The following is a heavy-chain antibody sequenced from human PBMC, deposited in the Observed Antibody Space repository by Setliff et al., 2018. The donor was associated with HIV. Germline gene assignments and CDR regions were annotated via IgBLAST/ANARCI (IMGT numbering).Heavy chain of an antibody. D-gene: IGHD5-12*01. Sequence: ASVKVSCKASGGTFRGFGISWVVQAPGQGLEWMGQIIPIFGTPRYAQRFQGRVTITADESTSTVYMELSSLRSEDTAVYYCAANPEMATINYYYYYMDVWGKGTTVTVSS. CDR3: AANPEMATINYYYYYMDV. CDR1: GGTFRGFG. CDR2: IIPIFGTP. V-gene: IGHV1-69*13. J-gene: IGHJ6*03.